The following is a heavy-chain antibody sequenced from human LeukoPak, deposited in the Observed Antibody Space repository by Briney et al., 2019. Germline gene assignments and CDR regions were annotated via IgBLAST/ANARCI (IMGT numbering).Heavy chain of an antibody. V-gene: IGHV4-59*08. CDR1: GGSISSYY. CDR3: ATAPYSSGWALFDY. Sequence: SETLSLTCTVSGGSISSYYWSWIRQPPGKGLEWIGYIYYSGSTNYNPSLKSRVTISVDTSKNQFSLKLSSVTAADTAVYYCATAPYSSGWALFDYWGQGTLVTASS. CDR2: IYYSGST. D-gene: IGHD6-19*01. J-gene: IGHJ4*02.